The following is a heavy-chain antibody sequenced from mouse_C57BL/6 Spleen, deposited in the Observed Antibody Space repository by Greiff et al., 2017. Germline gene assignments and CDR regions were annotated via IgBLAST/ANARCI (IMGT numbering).Heavy chain of an antibody. Sequence: QVQLQQSGAELVRPGTSVKVSCKASGYAFTNYLIEWVKQRPGQGLEWIGVINPGSGGTNYNEKFKGKATLTADKSSSTAYMQLSSLTSEDSAVYFCARGYYGQDYWGQGTTLTVSS. CDR2: INPGSGGT. D-gene: IGHD1-1*01. V-gene: IGHV1-54*01. J-gene: IGHJ2*01. CDR3: ARGYYGQDY. CDR1: GYAFTNYL.